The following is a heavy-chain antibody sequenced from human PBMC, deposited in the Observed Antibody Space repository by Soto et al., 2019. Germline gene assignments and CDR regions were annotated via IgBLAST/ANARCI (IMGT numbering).Heavy chain of an antibody. CDR1: GGSITSGGYY. D-gene: IGHD2-15*01. CDR2: IYYGGIT. Sequence: SETLSLTCSVSGGSITSGGYYWNWIRQHPGKGLEWIGYIYYGGITYYNPSLKSRITISVDTSKNQFSLKLRSDDTAVYYCARGIGSLWPGRRFDPWGQGTLVTVSS. CDR3: ARGIGSLWPGRRFDP. V-gene: IGHV4-31*03. J-gene: IGHJ5*02.